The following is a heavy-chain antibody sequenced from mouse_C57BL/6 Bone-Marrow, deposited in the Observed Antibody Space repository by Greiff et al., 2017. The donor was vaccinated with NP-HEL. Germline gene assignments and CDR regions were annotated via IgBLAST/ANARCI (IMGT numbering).Heavy chain of an antibody. CDR1: GYTFTDYE. CDR3: TRGDDGNHWYFDV. J-gene: IGHJ1*03. V-gene: IGHV1-15*01. CDR2: IDPETGGT. D-gene: IGHD2-1*01. Sequence: VQLQQSGAELVRPGASVTLSCKASGYTFTDYEMPWVKQTPVHGLEWIGAIDPETGGTAYNQKFKGKAILTADKSSSTAYMELRSLTSEDSAVYYCTRGDDGNHWYFDVWGTGTTVTVSS.